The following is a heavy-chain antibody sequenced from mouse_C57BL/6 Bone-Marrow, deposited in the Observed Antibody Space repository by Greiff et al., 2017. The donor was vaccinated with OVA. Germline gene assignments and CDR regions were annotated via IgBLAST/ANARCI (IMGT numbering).Heavy chain of an antibody. Sequence: EVQLQQPGPELVTPGASLKLSCTASGFNIKDDYMHWVKQTPEQGLEWIGWIHPENGDTEYASQFQGKATITADTSSNTAYLQLSRLTSEHTAVYCCSARGERGYFGCWGQGTTLTVS. V-gene: IGHV14-4*01. CDR2: IHPENGDT. CDR1: GFNIKDDY. J-gene: IGHJ2*01. CDR3: SARGERGYFGC.